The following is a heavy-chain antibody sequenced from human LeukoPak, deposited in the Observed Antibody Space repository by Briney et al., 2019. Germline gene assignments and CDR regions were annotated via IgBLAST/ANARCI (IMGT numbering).Heavy chain of an antibody. V-gene: IGHV1-69*05. Sequence: GSSVKVSCKASGGTFSSYAISWVRQAPGQGLEWMGRIIPIFGTANYAQKFQGRVTNTTDESTSTAYMELSSLRSEDTAVYYCARGMYYYDSSGPSGVDYWGQGTLVTVFS. J-gene: IGHJ4*02. CDR3: ARGMYYYDSSGPSGVDY. CDR2: IIPIFGTA. CDR1: GGTFSSYA. D-gene: IGHD3-22*01.